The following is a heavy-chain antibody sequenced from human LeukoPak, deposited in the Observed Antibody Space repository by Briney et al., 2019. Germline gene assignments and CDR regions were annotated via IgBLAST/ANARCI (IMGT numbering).Heavy chain of an antibody. V-gene: IGHV3-7*01. J-gene: IGHJ4*02. CDR3: GREWAVDF. Sequence: GGSLRLSCAASGFTLSKHWMTWVRQAPGKGLECVAIIKQDGSEKYYVNSVKGRFTISRDNAKNSLYLLMNSLRVEDTAVYYCGREWAVDFWGQGTLVTVSS. CDR2: IKQDGSEK. CDR1: GFTLSKHW.